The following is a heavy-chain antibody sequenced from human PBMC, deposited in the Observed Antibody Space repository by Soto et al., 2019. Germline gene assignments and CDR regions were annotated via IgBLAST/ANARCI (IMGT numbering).Heavy chain of an antibody. V-gene: IGHV4-59*01. Sequence: SETLSLTCTVSGGSISSYYWSWIRQPPGKGLEWIGYIYYSGTTNYNPSLKGRVTISVDTSKNQFSLKLSSVTAADTAVYYCARYSGSYSYNWFDPWGQGTLVTVSS. CDR2: IYYSGTT. CDR1: GGSISSYY. J-gene: IGHJ5*02. D-gene: IGHD1-26*01. CDR3: ARYSGSYSYNWFDP.